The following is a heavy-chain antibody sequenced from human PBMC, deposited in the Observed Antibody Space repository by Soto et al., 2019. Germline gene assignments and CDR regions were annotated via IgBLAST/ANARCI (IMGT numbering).Heavy chain of an antibody. V-gene: IGHV4-39*01. CDR2: IYYSGRA. CDR3: ARSKSEKTYASSGYVDY. D-gene: IGHD3-22*01. J-gene: IGHJ4*02. Sequence: QLQLQESGPGLVKPSETLSLTCTVSGGSITSSSYYWGWIRQPPGKGLEWIGRIYYSGRAYYSPSPKSRATMNVGTSKNPFSLKLSSVPAAETAVYYRARSKSEKTYASSGYVDYWGQGTLVTVSS. CDR1: GGSITSSSYY.